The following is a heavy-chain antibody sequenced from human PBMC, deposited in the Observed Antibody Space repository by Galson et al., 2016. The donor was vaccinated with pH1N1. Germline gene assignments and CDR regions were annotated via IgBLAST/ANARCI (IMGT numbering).Heavy chain of an antibody. V-gene: IGHV1-69*06. Sequence: SVKVSCKASGGTFSDSPISWVRQAPGQGLEWMGGIIPLFGTTNYAQKFRGRVTITADKSTSTAYMELSSLRYEDTAVYYCARDLGVVPAATSWFDPWGQGTLVSVSS. CDR1: GGTFSDSP. CDR3: ARDLGVVPAATSWFDP. CDR2: IIPLFGTT. D-gene: IGHD2-2*01. J-gene: IGHJ5*02.